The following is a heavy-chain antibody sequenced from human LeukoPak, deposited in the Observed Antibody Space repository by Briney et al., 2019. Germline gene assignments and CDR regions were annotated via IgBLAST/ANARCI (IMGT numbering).Heavy chain of an antibody. CDR3: ARPQYGDYYYGMDV. CDR1: GGSISSYY. J-gene: IGHJ6*02. V-gene: IGHV4-59*01. CDR2: TYYSGST. D-gene: IGHD4-17*01. Sequence: SETLSLTCTVSGGSISSYYWTWIRQPPGRGLEWIGYTYYSGSTNYNPSLKSRVTISVDTSKNQFSLKLTSVTAADTAVYYCARPQYGDYYYGMDVWGQGTTVTVSS.